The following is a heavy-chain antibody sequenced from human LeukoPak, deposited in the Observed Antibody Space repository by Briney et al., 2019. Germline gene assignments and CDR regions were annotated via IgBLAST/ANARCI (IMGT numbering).Heavy chain of an antibody. Sequence: PSETLSLTCTVSGGSISGYCWTWIRQPPGKGLERIGHIYYSGSTNYTPSLKSRVTMSVDTSKNQVSLRLTSGTAADTAVYYCARVRFPGYDDSLYYNPSNYYMDVWGKGTTVSVSS. CDR2: IYYSGST. D-gene: IGHD3-22*01. CDR3: ARVRFPGYDDSLYYNPSNYYMDV. CDR1: GGSISGYC. V-gene: IGHV4-59*01. J-gene: IGHJ6*03.